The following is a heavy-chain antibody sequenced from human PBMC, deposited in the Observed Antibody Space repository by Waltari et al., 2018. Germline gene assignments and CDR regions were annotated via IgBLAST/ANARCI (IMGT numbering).Heavy chain of an antibody. CDR3: AREQYELLWELDY. CDR2: ISYDGSNK. Sequence: QVQLVESGGGVVQPGRSLRLSCAASGFTFSTYSMHWARQAPGKGLEWVAFISYDGSNKYYADSVKGRFTISRDNSENTMYLEMNSLRAEDTAVFYCAREQYELLWELDYWGQGTLVTVSS. J-gene: IGHJ4*02. D-gene: IGHD3-10*01. V-gene: IGHV3-30-3*01. CDR1: GFTFSTYS.